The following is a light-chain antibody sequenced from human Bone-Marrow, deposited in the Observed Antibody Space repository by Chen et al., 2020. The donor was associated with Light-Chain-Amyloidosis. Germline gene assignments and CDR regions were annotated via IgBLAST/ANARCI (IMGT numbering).Light chain of an antibody. CDR2: RDT. V-gene: IGLV3-25*03. CDR1: DLPTKY. Sequence: SYELTQPPSVSVSPGQTARITCSGDDLPTKYAYWYQQKPGQATALVIRRDTERPAGISERFSGSSSGTTATLTISGVQAEDEADYHCQSADSSGTYEVIFGGGTKLTVL. CDR3: QSADSSGTYEVI. J-gene: IGLJ2*01.